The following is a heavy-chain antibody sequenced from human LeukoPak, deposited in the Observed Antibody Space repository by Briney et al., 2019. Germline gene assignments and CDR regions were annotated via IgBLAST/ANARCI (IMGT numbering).Heavy chain of an antibody. CDR2: IYHSGST. D-gene: IGHD3-3*01. CDR1: GGSISSGGYY. V-gene: IGHV4-30-2*01. CDR3: ARESLYYDFWSGLLGD. Sequence: KSSETLSLTCTVSGGSISSGGYYWSWIRQPPGKGLEWIGYIYHSGSTYYNPSLKSRVTISVDRSKNQFSLKLSSVTAADTAVYYCARESLYYDFWSGLLGDWGQGTLVTVSS. J-gene: IGHJ4*02.